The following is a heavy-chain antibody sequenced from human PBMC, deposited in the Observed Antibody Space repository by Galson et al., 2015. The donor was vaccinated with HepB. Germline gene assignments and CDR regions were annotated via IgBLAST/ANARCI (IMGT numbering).Heavy chain of an antibody. V-gene: IGHV3-30-3*01. Sequence: SLRLSCAASGFTFSSYAMHWVRQAPGKGLEWVAVISYDGSNKYYADSVKGRFTISRDNSKNTLYLQMNSLRAEDTAVYYCARERGYSYGYMSYWGQGTLVTVSS. CDR1: GFTFSSYA. CDR2: ISYDGSNK. D-gene: IGHD5-18*01. CDR3: ARERGYSYGYMSY. J-gene: IGHJ4*02.